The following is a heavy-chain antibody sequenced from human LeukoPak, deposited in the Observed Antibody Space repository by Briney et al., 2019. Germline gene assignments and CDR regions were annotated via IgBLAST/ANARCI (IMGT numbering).Heavy chain of an antibody. CDR1: GYTFTSYY. V-gene: IGHV1-46*01. D-gene: IGHD3-16*02. Sequence: GASVKVSCKASGYTFTSYYMHWVRQAPGQGLEWMGIINPSGGSTSYAQKFQGRVTMTRDTSTSTVYMELSSLRSEDTAVYYCARGVIYDYVWGSYRYNYYFDYWGQGTLVTVSS. CDR2: INPSGGST. CDR3: ARGVIYDYVWGSYRYNYYFDY. J-gene: IGHJ4*02.